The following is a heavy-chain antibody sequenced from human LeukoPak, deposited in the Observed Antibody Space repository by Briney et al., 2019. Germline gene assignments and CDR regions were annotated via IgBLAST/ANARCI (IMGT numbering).Heavy chain of an antibody. V-gene: IGHV3-73*01. CDR2: IRSKGNNYAT. Sequence: GGSLKLSCAASGFNFSGSAVHWVRQASGKGPEWVGHIRSKGNNYATAYTASVKGRFTISRDDSKSTAHLQMNSLKTEDTAVYYCSRPGSYSTDDAFDIWGQGTMVTVPS. J-gene: IGHJ3*02. CDR3: SRPGSYSTDDAFDI. CDR1: GFNFSGSA. D-gene: IGHD1-26*01.